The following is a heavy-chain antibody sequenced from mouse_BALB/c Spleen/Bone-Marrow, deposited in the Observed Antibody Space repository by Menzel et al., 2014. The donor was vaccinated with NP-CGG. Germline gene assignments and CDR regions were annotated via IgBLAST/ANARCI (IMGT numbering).Heavy chain of an antibody. Sequence: EVKLVESGPELEKPGTSVKISCKASGYSFTGYNMNWVKQSNGKSLEWIGYIDPYYGGTNYNQKFKGKATLTVDKSSSTAYMQLKSLTSEDSAVYYCARYNNYFDYWGQGTTLTVSS. CDR3: ARYNNYFDY. J-gene: IGHJ2*01. CDR1: GYSFTGYN. V-gene: IGHV1S135*01. CDR2: IDPYYGGT. D-gene: IGHD1-3*01.